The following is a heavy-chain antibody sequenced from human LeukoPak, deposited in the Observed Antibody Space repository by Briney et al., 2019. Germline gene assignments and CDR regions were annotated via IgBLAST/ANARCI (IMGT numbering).Heavy chain of an antibody. Sequence: SQTLSLTCTVSGGLISRIEYYWSWIRQSPVKGLEWLGHIYHTGTTLYSPHLNNRLSVSVDSSRNQFSLTLNSVTAADTAVYYCASVSVWELATHPGGSFDYWGRGILVTVSS. J-gene: IGHJ4*02. CDR2: IYHTGTT. CDR1: GGLISRIEYY. D-gene: IGHD1-26*01. CDR3: ASVSVWELATHPGGSFDY. V-gene: IGHV4-30-4*01.